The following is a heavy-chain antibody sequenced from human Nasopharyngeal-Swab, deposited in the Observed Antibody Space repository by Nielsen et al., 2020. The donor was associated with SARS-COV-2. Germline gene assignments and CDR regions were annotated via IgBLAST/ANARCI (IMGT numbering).Heavy chain of an antibody. V-gene: IGHV1-2*06. D-gene: IGHD3-10*01. CDR2: INTKSGGT. Sequence: ASVKVPCKASGYSFAGYYMHWVRQAPGQGLEWMGRINTKSGGTDYAQKLQGRLTMTRDTSISTAYMELSSLISDDTAVYYCARDVIPAYGSGTYHDYWGQGTLVTVSS. CDR1: GYSFAGYY. J-gene: IGHJ4*02. CDR3: ARDVIPAYGSGTYHDY.